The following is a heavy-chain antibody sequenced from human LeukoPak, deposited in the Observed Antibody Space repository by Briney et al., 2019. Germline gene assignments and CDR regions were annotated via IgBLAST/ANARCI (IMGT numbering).Heavy chain of an antibody. D-gene: IGHD6-6*01. CDR2: FYSGGST. Sequence: PGGSLRLSCAASTFTVSSNYMSWVRQAPGKGLEWVSVFYSGGSTYYADSVKGRFTISRDNSKNTLYLQMNSLRAEDTAVYYCACPFAGAARRSRYCYMDVWGKGTTVTVSS. J-gene: IGHJ6*03. V-gene: IGHV3-66*02. CDR3: ACPFAGAARRSRYCYMDV. CDR1: TFTVSSNY.